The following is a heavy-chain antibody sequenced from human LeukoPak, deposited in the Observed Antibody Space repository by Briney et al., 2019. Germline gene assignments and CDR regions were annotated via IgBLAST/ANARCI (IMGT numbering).Heavy chain of an antibody. CDR3: ARGWGITAGFDY. Sequence: SSETLSLTCAVNGGSFSGYYWSGIRQPPGKGLDWIGEINHSESTNYNPSLKSRVTISVDASKNQFSLKLSSVTAADTAVYYCARGWGITAGFDYWGQGTLVTVSS. J-gene: IGHJ4*02. CDR2: INHSEST. D-gene: IGHD6-19*01. V-gene: IGHV4-34*01. CDR1: GGSFSGYY.